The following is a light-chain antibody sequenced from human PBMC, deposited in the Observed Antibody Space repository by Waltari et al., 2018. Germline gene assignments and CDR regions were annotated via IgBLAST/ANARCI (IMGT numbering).Light chain of an antibody. CDR1: NIRDKR. J-gene: IGLJ2*01. CDR2: DDT. Sequence: SYVLTQPPSVSVAPGKTARIACGANNIRDKRVHGYPQRPGQAPVLVISDDTDRPSGIPARLSGSNSGNTATLTISRVEAGDEADYFCQVWDTGYHRVVFGGGTKLTVL. V-gene: IGLV3-21*03. CDR3: QVWDTGYHRVV.